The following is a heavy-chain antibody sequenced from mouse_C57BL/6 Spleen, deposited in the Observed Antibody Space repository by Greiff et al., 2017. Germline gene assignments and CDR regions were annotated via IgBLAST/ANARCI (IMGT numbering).Heavy chain of an antibody. Sequence: EVKLMESGGGLVKPGGSLKLSCAASGFTFSSYAMSWVRQTPEKRLEWVATISDGGSYTYYQDNVKGRFTLSRDKAESNLYRQMSQLKSEDTAMYYCARPYINYGYFDVWGTGTTVTVAS. CDR1: GFTFSSYA. CDR2: ISDGGSYT. CDR3: ARPYINYGYFDV. V-gene: IGHV5-4*03. D-gene: IGHD2-5*01. J-gene: IGHJ1*03.